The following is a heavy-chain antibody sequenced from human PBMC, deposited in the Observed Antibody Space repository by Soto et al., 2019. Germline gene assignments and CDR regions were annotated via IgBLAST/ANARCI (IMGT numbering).Heavy chain of an antibody. Sequence: SVKVSCKASGGTFSNYGISWVRQAPGQGLEWMGEIIPLFGTANYAQKFQGRVTITADESTTTAYMELSSLRAEDTAVYYCATIAVPPAFDIWGQGTMVTVSS. D-gene: IGHD6-19*01. V-gene: IGHV1-69*13. CDR3: ATIAVPPAFDI. J-gene: IGHJ3*02. CDR2: IIPLFGTA. CDR1: GGTFSNYG.